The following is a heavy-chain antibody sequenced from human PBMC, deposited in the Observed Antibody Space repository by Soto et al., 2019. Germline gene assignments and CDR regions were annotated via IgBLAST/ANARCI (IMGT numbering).Heavy chain of an antibody. D-gene: IGHD3-3*01. Sequence: ASVKVSCKASGDTFTDYFMHWVRQAPGQGLEWMGWINIKSGGTNYAQKFQGRVTMTRDTSISTAYMELSRLRSDDTAVYYCARDKRPYDFWSGYYTNYYGMDVWGQGTTVTVSS. CDR2: INIKSGGT. CDR1: GDTFTDYF. CDR3: ARDKRPYDFWSGYYTNYYGMDV. J-gene: IGHJ6*02. V-gene: IGHV1-2*02.